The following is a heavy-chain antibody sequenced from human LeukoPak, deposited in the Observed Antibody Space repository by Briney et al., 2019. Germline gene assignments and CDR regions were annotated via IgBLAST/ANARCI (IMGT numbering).Heavy chain of an antibody. CDR2: INHNGNVN. V-gene: IGHV3-7*03. J-gene: IGHJ4*02. Sequence: GGSLRLSCAASGFTFSSYWMNWARQAPGKGLEWVASINHNGNVNYYVDSVKGRFTISRDNAKNSLYLQMSNLRAEDTAVYFCAKGHTNLDPAGDQGALVIVSS. CDR3: AKGHTNLDPA. CDR1: GFTFSSYW. D-gene: IGHD1-1*01.